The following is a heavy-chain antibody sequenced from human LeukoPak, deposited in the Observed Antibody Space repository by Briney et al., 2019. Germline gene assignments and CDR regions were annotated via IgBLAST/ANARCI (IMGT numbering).Heavy chain of an antibody. CDR3: ARVGQQLWYYYYYYMDV. CDR2: IKQDGSEK. J-gene: IGHJ6*03. V-gene: IGHV3-7*01. CDR1: GFTFSSYW. Sequence: GGSLRLSCAASGFTFSSYWMSWVRQAPGKGREWVANIKQDGSEKYYVDSVKGRFTIARYNAKDSLYLQMNSLRAEDTAVYYCARVGQQLWYYYYYYMDVWGKGTTVTISS. D-gene: IGHD6-13*01.